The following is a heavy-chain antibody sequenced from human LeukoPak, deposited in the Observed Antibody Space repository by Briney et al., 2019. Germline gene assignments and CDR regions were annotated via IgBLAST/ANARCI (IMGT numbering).Heavy chain of an antibody. Sequence: GGSLRLSCAASGFTFSSYAMHWVRQAPGKGLEWVAVISYDGSNKYYADSVKGRFTISRDNSKNTLYLQMSSLRAEDTAVYYCARDAYDILTGYVGYYYGMDVWGQGTTVTVSS. V-gene: IGHV3-30-3*01. J-gene: IGHJ6*02. CDR1: GFTFSSYA. D-gene: IGHD3-9*01. CDR3: ARDAYDILTGYVGYYYGMDV. CDR2: ISYDGSNK.